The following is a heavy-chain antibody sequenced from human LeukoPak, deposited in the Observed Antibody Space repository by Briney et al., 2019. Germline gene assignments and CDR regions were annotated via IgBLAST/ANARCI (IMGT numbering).Heavy chain of an antibody. J-gene: IGHJ4*02. V-gene: IGHV4-61*01. D-gene: IGHD2-21*02. CDR1: GGSVSSGRYY. CDR2: IYCSGST. CDR3: ARGRVVTAMFDY. Sequence: SETLSLTCTVSGGSVSSGRYYWSWIRQPPGKGLEWIGYIYCSGSTNYSPSLKSRVTMSVDTSKNQFSLKLTSVTAADTAVYYCARGRVVTAMFDYWGQGTLVTVSS.